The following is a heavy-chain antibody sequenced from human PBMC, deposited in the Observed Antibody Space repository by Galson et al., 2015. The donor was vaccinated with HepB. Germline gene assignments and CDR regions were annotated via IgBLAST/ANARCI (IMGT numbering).Heavy chain of an antibody. Sequence: SLRLSCAASGFTVSSNYMSWVRQAPGKGLEWVSVIYSGGSTYYADSVKGRFTISRDNSKNTLYLQMNSLRAEDTALYYCAKTIIGWSAFDHWGQGSLVTVSS. V-gene: IGHV3-53*01. CDR2: IYSGGST. J-gene: IGHJ4*02. CDR3: AKTIIGWSAFDH. D-gene: IGHD6-19*01. CDR1: GFTVSSNY.